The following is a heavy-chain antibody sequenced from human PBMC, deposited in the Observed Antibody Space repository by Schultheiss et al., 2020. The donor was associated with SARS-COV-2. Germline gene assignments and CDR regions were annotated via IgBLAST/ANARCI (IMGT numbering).Heavy chain of an antibody. D-gene: IGHD3-3*01. CDR2: IYYSGST. Sequence: SETLSLTCTVSGGSISSSSYYWGWIRQPPGKGLEWIGSIYYSGSTYYNPSLKSRVTISVDTSKNQFSLKLSSVTAADTAVYYCARPGVLRSGYSPEESMDVWGQGTTVTVSS. J-gene: IGHJ6*02. CDR1: GGSISSSSYY. V-gene: IGHV4-39*01. CDR3: ARPGVLRSGYSPEESMDV.